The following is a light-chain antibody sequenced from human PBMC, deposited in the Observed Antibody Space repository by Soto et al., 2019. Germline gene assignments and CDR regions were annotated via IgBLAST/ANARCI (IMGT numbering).Light chain of an antibody. CDR3: QQYAGSPPWT. CDR2: GAS. V-gene: IGKV3-20*01. Sequence: EIVVTQSPVTLSVSPGERATLSCRASQNISRSLAWYQQKPGQAPRLLIFGASSRAAGIPDRFSGSGSGTDFTLTISRLEPEDFAVYYGQQYAGSPPWTFGQGTKVDIK. CDR1: QNISRS. J-gene: IGKJ1*01.